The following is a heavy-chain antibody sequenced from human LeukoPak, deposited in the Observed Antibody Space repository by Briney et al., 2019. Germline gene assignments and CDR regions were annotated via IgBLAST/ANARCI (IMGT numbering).Heavy chain of an antibody. J-gene: IGHJ4*02. CDR2: IRSKANSYAT. CDR1: GFTFSGSA. D-gene: IGHD6-6*01. CDR3: TRHGSSSSGSY. V-gene: IGHV3-73*01. Sequence: GGSLRLSCAASGFTFSGSAMHWVRQASGKGLKWVGSIRSKANSYATAYAASVKGRFTISRDDSKNTAYLQMNSLKTEDTAVYYCTRHGSSSSGSYWGQGTLVTVSS.